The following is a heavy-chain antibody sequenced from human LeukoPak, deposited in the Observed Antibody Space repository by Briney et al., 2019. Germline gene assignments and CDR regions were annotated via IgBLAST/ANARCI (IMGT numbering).Heavy chain of an antibody. D-gene: IGHD2-8*01. V-gene: IGHV1-18*01. Sequence: ASVKVSCTASGYTFTSYGISWVRQAPGQGLEWMGWISAYNGNTNYAQKLQGRVTMTTDTSTSTAYMELRSLRSDDTAVYYCARLYVMEDWFDPWGQGTLVTVSS. CDR2: ISAYNGNT. CDR3: ARLYVMEDWFDP. CDR1: GYTFTSYG. J-gene: IGHJ5*02.